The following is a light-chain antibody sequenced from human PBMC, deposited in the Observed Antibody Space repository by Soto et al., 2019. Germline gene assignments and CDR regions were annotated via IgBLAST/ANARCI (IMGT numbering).Light chain of an antibody. CDR1: QSFSSSY. J-gene: IGKJ5*01. Sequence: ENVLTQSPGTLSLSPGDRATLSCRASQSFSSSYLAWYQQKPGQAPRLLIYGASIRATGIPDRFSGSGSGTDFTLTISRLEPEDFAVYYCQQYHTSPITFXQGTRTEIK. V-gene: IGKV3-20*01. CDR2: GAS. CDR3: QQYHTSPIT.